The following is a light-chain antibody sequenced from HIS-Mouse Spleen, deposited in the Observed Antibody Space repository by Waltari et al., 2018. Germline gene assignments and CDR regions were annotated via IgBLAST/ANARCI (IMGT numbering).Light chain of an antibody. CDR1: AFPKKY. CDR2: EDS. CDR3: YSTDSSGNHRV. Sequence: SYELTQPPSVSVSPGQTARITCSGDAFPKKYAYWYQQKSGQAPVRVIYEDSKRPSGTHECFSGSSSGTMATLTISGAQVEDEADYYCYSTDSSGNHRVFGGGTKLTVL. J-gene: IGLJ2*01. V-gene: IGLV3-10*01.